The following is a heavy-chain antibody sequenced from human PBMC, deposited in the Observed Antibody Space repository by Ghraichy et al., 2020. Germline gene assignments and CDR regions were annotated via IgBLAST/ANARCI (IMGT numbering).Heavy chain of an antibody. D-gene: IGHD6-19*01. CDR1: GGSFSGYY. V-gene: IGHV4-34*01. CDR2: INHSGST. Sequence: SETLSLTCAVYGGSFSGYYWSWIRQPPGKGLEWIGEINHSGSTNYNPSLKSRVTISVDTSKNQFSLKLSSVTAADTAVYYCARGRPGWLAAYYFDYWGQGTLVTVSS. CDR3: ARGRPGWLAAYYFDY. J-gene: IGHJ4*02.